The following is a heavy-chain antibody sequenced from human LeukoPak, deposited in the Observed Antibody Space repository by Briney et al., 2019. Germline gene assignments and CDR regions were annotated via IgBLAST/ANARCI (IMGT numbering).Heavy chain of an antibody. V-gene: IGHV4-61*02. D-gene: IGHD4-23*01. CDR2: IYTSGST. J-gene: IGHJ3*02. Sequence: SETLSLTCTVSGGSITSGTYYWTWIRQPAGKGLEWIGRIYTSGSTTYNPSLKSRVTISVDTSKNQFSLKLSSVTAADTAVYYCARVGLRWANAFDIWGQGTMVTVSS. CDR1: GGSITSGTYY. CDR3: ARVGLRWANAFDI.